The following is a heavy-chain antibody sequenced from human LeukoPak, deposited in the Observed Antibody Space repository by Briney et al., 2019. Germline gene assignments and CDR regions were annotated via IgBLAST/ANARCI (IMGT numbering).Heavy chain of an antibody. CDR2: ITSSGTST. CDR1: GFTFTNSY. J-gene: IGHJ3*01. V-gene: IGHV3-11*01. CDR3: ARDVGSTTSATFDL. Sequence: PGGSLRLSCDAYGFTFTNSYTTSIRQAPGKGLEWISYITSSGTSTYYPVSVRGRFTISRDNARNSVYLQMKYLRADDTAVYYCARDVGSTTSATFDLWGQGTMVTVSS. D-gene: IGHD1-26*01.